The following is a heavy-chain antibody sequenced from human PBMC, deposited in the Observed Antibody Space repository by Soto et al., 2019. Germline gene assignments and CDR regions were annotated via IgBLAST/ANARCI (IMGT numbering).Heavy chain of an antibody. J-gene: IGHJ2*01. CDR2: IYYRGST. CDR3: ARFNWYFDL. Sequence: QVQLQESSPGLVKPSETRSLTCTVSGGSISSYYWSWIRQPPGKGLEWIGYIYYRGSTNYNPALKSRVTISVDTSKNQFSLKLSSVTAADTAMYYCARFNWYFDLWGRGTLVTVSS. V-gene: IGHV4-59*01. CDR1: GGSISSYY.